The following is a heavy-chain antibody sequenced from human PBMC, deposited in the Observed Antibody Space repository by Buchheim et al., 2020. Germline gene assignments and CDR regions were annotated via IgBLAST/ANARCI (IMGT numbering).Heavy chain of an antibody. J-gene: IGHJ4*02. CDR3: AKDRFGAVAGDFDY. V-gene: IGHV3-30*18. CDR1: GFTFSSYG. CDR2: ISYDGSNK. Sequence: QVQLVESGGGVVQPGRSLRLSCAASGFTFSSYGMHWVRQAPGKGLEWVAVISYDGSNKYYADSVKGRFTISRDNSKNTLYLQMNSLRAEDTVVYYCAKDRFGAVAGDFDYWGQGTL. D-gene: IGHD6-19*01.